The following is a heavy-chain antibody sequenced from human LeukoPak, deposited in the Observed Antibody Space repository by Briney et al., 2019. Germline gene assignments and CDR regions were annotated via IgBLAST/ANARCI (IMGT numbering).Heavy chain of an antibody. CDR1: GGSISSYY. D-gene: IGHD6-19*01. CDR3: ARDAVAGFDY. Sequence: SETLSLTCTVSGGSISSYYWSWIRQPPGKGLEWIGYIYYSGSTNYNPSLKSRVTISVDTSKSQFSLKLSSVTAADTAVYYCARDAVAGFDYWGQGTLVTVSS. V-gene: IGHV4-59*12. J-gene: IGHJ4*02. CDR2: IYYSGST.